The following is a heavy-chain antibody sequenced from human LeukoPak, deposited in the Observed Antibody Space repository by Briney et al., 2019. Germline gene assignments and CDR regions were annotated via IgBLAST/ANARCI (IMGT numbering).Heavy chain of an antibody. V-gene: IGHV1-8*01. CDR3: ATWRGWEFRFDP. D-gene: IGHD1-1*01. J-gene: IGHJ5*02. CDR1: GYTFTSYD. CDR2: MNPNSGNT. Sequence: GASVKVSCKASGYTFTSYDINWVRQATGQGLEWMGWMNPNSGNTGYALKFQDRVTMTRNTSISTAYMELSSLRSEDTAVYYCATWRGWEFRFDPWGQGTLVTVSS.